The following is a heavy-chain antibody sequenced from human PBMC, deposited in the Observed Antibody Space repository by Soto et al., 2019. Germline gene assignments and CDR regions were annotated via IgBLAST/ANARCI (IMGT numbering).Heavy chain of an antibody. D-gene: IGHD4-17*01. CDR3: TTVTTVDYYFDY. J-gene: IGHJ4*02. CDR2: VGGSAGST. CDR1: GFTFRSSA. Sequence: EVHLLESGGGLIQPGGSLRLSCAASGFTFRSSAMSWVRQAPGKGLEWVSTVGGSAGSTYYADSVKGRFSISRDTSKNTLFLQMNSLRAEDTAVYYCTTVTTVDYYFDYWGQGTLVTVSS. V-gene: IGHV3-23*01.